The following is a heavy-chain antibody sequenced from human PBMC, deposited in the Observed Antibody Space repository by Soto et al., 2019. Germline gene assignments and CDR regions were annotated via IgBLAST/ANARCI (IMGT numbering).Heavy chain of an antibody. CDR3: GRDLRDWDSGSYSYDY. CDR2: IKQDGGEK. D-gene: IGHD1-26*01. J-gene: IGHJ4*02. Sequence: EVQLVESGGGLVQPGGSLRLSCAASGFTFSSYWMSWVRQAPGKGLEWVAKIKQDGGEKNYVDSVKGRFTISRDNAKKSLYLQMNSVSAEDTAVYYCGRDLRDWDSGSYSYDYWGQGTLVTVSS. CDR1: GFTFSSYW. V-gene: IGHV3-7*04.